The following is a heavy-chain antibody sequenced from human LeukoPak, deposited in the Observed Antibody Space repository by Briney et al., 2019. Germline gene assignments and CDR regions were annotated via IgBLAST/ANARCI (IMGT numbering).Heavy chain of an antibody. CDR1: GGTFSSYA. V-gene: IGHV1-69*05. CDR3: ARALAVAGIDY. Sequence: SVKVSCKASGGTFSSYAISWVRQAPGQGLEWMGGVIPIFGTANYAQKFQGRVTMTRDTSTSTVYMELSSLRSEDTAVYYCARALAVAGIDYWGQGTLVTVSS. J-gene: IGHJ4*02. D-gene: IGHD6-19*01. CDR2: VIPIFGTA.